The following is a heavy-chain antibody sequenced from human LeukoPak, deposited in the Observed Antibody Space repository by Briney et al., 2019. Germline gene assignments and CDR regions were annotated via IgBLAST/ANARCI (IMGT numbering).Heavy chain of an antibody. V-gene: IGHV4-61*02. Sequence: PSETLSLTCTVSGGSISSGTYYWNWIRQPAGKGLEWIGRIYTSGSTNYNPSLKSRATISVDTSKNQFSLKLTSVTAADTAMYYCARDPYDTSANDAFDIWGQGTMVSVSS. CDR1: GGSISSGTYY. CDR2: IYTSGST. J-gene: IGHJ3*02. D-gene: IGHD3-22*01. CDR3: ARDPYDTSANDAFDI.